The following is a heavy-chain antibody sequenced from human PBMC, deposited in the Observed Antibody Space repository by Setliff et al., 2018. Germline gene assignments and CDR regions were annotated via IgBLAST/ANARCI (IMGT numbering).Heavy chain of an antibody. J-gene: IGHJ4*02. CDR3: ASHPRVTIFGVVAFDY. Sequence: SLTCTVSGGPINSDRYYWGWIRQPPGKGLEWIGSMYSSGSTYYNPSLKSRVTISVDTSQNQFSLKLSSVTAADTAAYYCASHPRVTIFGVVAFDYWGQGILVTVS. CDR2: MYSSGST. D-gene: IGHD3-3*01. CDR1: GGPINSDRYY. V-gene: IGHV4-39*01.